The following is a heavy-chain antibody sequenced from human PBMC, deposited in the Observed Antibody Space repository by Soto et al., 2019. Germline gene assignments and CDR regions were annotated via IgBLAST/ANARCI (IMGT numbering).Heavy chain of an antibody. Sequence: GGSLRLCYATSGFTFSTYAIHWVRQAPGKGLEYVSAISSNGRSTYYANSVKGRFTISRDNSKNTLYLQMDSLRAEDMAVYYCARDRCTNGVCYAPSDYWGQGTLVTVSS. CDR2: ISSNGRST. D-gene: IGHD2-8*01. CDR3: ARDRCTNGVCYAPSDY. CDR1: GFTFSTYA. J-gene: IGHJ4*02. V-gene: IGHV3-64*01.